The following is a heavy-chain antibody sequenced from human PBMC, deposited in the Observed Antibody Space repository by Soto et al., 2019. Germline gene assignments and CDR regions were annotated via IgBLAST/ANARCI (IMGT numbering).Heavy chain of an antibody. J-gene: IGHJ6*02. CDR3: ARRFKDYYRAMDV. V-gene: IGHV3-48*03. Sequence: PVASLTLSSAASGFSFISYEMHSVRQSPGKGLAWVSYITRSGNVIYDAGHVKGRFTISRDNYNNSLYLQMISLRAEDTAVDYGARRFKDYYRAMDVWGQGTKVTVS. CDR1: GFSFISYE. CDR2: ITRSGNVI.